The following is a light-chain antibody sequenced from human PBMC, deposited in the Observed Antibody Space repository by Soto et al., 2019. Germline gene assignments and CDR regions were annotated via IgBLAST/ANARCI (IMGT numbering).Light chain of an antibody. V-gene: IGKV1-5*01. CDR2: DAS. Sequence: DIQMTQSPSTLPASVGDRVTITCRASQSISSWLAWYRQKPGKAPKLLIYDASSLESGVPSRFSGSGSGTEFTLTISSPQPDDFATYYCQQYNSYPLTFGGGTKVDIK. CDR1: QSISSW. J-gene: IGKJ4*01. CDR3: QQYNSYPLT.